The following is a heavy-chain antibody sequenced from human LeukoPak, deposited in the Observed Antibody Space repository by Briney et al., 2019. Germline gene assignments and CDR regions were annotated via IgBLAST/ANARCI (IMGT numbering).Heavy chain of an antibody. D-gene: IGHD4-11*01. CDR2: MNPNSGNT. CDR3: ARGVHSNYIFFCAFDI. J-gene: IGHJ3*02. Sequence: ASVKVSCKASGYTFTSYDINWVRQATGQGLEWMGWMNPNSGNTGYAQKFQGRVTMTRNTSISTAYMELSSLRSEDTAVYYCARGVHSNYIFFCAFDIWGQGTMVTVSS. CDR1: GYTFTSYD. V-gene: IGHV1-8*01.